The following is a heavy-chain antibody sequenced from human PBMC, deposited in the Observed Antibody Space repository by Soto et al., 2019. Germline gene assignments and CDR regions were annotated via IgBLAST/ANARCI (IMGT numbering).Heavy chain of an antibody. CDR2: IKQDGSER. CDR1: GFTFGNYW. D-gene: IGHD2-21*01. Sequence: PGGSLRLSCAASGFTFGNYWMSWVRQAPGKGPEWVANIKQDGSERNYVDSVKGRFTISRDNAENSLYLQMTSLRVEDTGVYYCASARHIGPWGQGTLVTVSS. V-gene: IGHV3-7*01. CDR3: ASARHIGP. J-gene: IGHJ5*02.